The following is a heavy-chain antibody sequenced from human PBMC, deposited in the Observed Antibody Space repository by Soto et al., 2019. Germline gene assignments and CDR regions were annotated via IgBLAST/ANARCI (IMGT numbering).Heavy chain of an antibody. CDR2: IYYSGNT. Sequence: SETLSLTCTVSGGSIRSGGYYWSWVRQNPRRGLEWIGNIYYSGNTYYNPSLKSRLTISVDTSKNQFSLNLSSVTAADTSVYYCARDRLMATAGTARHYFGLDVWCQGTTVTVS. D-gene: IGHD5-18*01. CDR1: GGSIRSGGYY. V-gene: IGHV4-31*03. CDR3: ARDRLMATAGTARHYFGLDV. J-gene: IGHJ6*02.